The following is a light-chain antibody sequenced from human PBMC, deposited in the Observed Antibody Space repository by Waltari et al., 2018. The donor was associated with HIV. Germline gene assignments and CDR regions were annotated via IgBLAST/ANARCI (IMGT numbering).Light chain of an antibody. CDR1: SSDVGDYNY. V-gene: IGLV2-14*01. CDR3: SSYTTSSSWV. Sequence: QSALTQPASVSGSPGQSITISCTGTSSDVGDYNYVSWYQQHPGRAPKVMIYEVSNRPSGVSNRFSGSKSGNTASLTISGLQAEDEADYYCSSYTTSSSWVFGGGTK. J-gene: IGLJ3*02. CDR2: EVS.